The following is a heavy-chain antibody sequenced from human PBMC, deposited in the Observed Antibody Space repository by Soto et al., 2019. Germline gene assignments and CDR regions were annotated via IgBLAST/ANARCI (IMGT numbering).Heavy chain of an antibody. CDR1: GYTFTSYG. CDR2: ISAYNGNT. V-gene: IGHV1-18*04. CDR3: AAIVVPAAIDNYYYGMDV. Sequence: ASVKVSCKASGYTFTSYGISWVRQAPGQGLEWMGWISAYNGNTNYAQKLQDRVTMTTDTSTSTAYMELRSLRSDDTAVYYCAAIVVPAAIDNYYYGMDVWGQGTTVTVSS. J-gene: IGHJ6*02. D-gene: IGHD2-2*01.